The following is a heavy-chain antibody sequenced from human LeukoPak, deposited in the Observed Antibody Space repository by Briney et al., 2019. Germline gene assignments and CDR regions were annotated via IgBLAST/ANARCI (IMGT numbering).Heavy chain of an antibody. CDR1: GFTFSSYG. J-gene: IGHJ6*04. V-gene: IGHV3-30*18. Sequence: GGSLRLSCAASGFTFSSYGMHWVRQAPGKGLEWVAVISYDGSNKYYADSVKGRFTISRDNSKNTLYLQMNSLRAEDTAVYYCAKDLDPLYSESCSMDVWGKGTTVTVSS. CDR2: ISYDGSNK. CDR3: AKDLDPLYSESCSMDV. D-gene: IGHD1-26*01.